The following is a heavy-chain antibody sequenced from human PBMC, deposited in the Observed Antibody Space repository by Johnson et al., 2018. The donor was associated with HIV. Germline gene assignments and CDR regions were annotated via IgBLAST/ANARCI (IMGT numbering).Heavy chain of an antibody. Sequence: QVQLVESGGGVVQPGRSLRLSCAASGFTFSSYAMHWVRQAPGKGLEWVAVISYDGSNKYYADSVKGRFTISRDDSKNTLYLQMNSLKTEDTAVYYCTSTARITIFGVVITQPDAFDIWGQGTMVTVSS. CDR3: TSTARITIFGVVITQPDAFDI. CDR2: ISYDGSNK. D-gene: IGHD3-3*01. V-gene: IGHV3-30-3*01. CDR1: GFTFSSYA. J-gene: IGHJ3*02.